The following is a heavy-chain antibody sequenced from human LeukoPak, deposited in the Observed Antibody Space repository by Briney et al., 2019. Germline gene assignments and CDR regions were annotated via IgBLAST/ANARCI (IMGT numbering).Heavy chain of an antibody. V-gene: IGHV3-23*01. CDR1: GFTFDDYA. J-gene: IGHJ4*02. CDR3: AKGDYGDY. CDR2: ISGDGGNT. Sequence: GGCLRLSCAADGFTFDDYAIHWVRQAAGGGLEWVSLISGDGGNTYYADSVKGRITISRDNSKNTLYLQMNSLRAEDTAVYYCAKGDYGDYFGQGTLVTVSS.